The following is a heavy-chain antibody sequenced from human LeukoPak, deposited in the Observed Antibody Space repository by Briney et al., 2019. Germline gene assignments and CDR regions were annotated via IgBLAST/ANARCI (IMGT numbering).Heavy chain of an antibody. V-gene: IGHV1-18*01. J-gene: IGHJ5*02. CDR1: GYTFTSYG. Sequence: GASVKVSCKTSGYTFTSYGISWVRQAPGQGLEWMGWISAYNGNTNYAQKLQGRVTMTTDTSTSTAYMELSSLRSEDTAVYYCARAAVSWSSSSGGNNWFDPWGQGTLVTVSS. CDR3: ARAAVSWSSSSGGNNWFDP. D-gene: IGHD6-6*01. CDR2: ISAYNGNT.